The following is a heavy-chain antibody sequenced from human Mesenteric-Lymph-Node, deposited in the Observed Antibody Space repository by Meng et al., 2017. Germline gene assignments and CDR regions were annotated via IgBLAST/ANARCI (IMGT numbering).Heavy chain of an antibody. V-gene: IGHV3-48*03. J-gene: IGHJ4*02. Sequence: GESLKISCAASGFTFISYEMNWVRQAPGRGLEWVSYISSSGSTIEYADSVQGRFTISRDNAKNSLYLQMNSLRAEDTAVYYCARALYPSGTTDYWGQGTLVTVSS. CDR2: ISSSGSTI. D-gene: IGHD1-1*01. CDR3: ARALYPSGTTDY. CDR1: GFTFISYE.